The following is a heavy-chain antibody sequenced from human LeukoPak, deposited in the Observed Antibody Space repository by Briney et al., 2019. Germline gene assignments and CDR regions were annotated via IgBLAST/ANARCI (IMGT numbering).Heavy chain of an antibody. CDR3: ARGNYYGGDDSYYPEAFNF. CDR2: INTSTGGT. Sequence: GASVTVSCKASGYTFTVNHLHWVRQAPGHGLEWMGIINTSTGGTTYAQKFQGRVTMTRDMSTSTVQMHLSSLRSEDTAVYYCARGNYYGGDDSYYPEAFNFWGQGTMVTVSS. J-gene: IGHJ3*01. CDR1: GYTFTVNH. V-gene: IGHV1-46*01. D-gene: IGHD2-21*01.